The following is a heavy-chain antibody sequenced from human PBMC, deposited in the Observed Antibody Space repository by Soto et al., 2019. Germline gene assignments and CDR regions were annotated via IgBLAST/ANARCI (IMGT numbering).Heavy chain of an antibody. V-gene: IGHV1-69*06. J-gene: IGHJ6*02. Sequence: QVQLVQSGAEVKKPGSSVKVSCTASGGTFISYAFSWVRQAPGQGLEWMGGIIPIFGTPNYAQKFQGRVTITADKSTSTAYMDLSSLRSEDAAVYYCARSRITFGGVIANYGMDVWGQGTTVTVSS. CDR3: ARSRITFGGVIANYGMDV. D-gene: IGHD3-16*02. CDR2: IIPIFGTP. CDR1: GGTFISYA.